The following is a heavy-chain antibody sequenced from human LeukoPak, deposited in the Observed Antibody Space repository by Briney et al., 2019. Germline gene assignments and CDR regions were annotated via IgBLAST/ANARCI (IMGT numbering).Heavy chain of an antibody. D-gene: IGHD3-3*01. CDR1: GYSISSGYY. CDR3: ARAPADNYDFWSGYYNWFDP. V-gene: IGHV4-38-2*02. J-gene: IGHJ5*02. Sequence: SETLSLTCTVSGYSISSGYYWGWIRQPPGKGLEWIGSIYHSGSTYYDPSLKSRVTISVDTSKNQFSLKLSSVTAADTAVYYCARAPADNYDFWSGYYNWFDPWGQGTLVTVSS. CDR2: IYHSGST.